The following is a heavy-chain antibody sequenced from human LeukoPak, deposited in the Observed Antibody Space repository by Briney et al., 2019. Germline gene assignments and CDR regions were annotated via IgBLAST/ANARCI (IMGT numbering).Heavy chain of an antibody. CDR2: FSGSGGTT. CDR3: AKDITMVRGPPGGYYFDY. Sequence: GGSLRLSCAASGFTFSSYAMSWVRQAPGKGLEWVSGFSGSGGTTYYADSVKGRFTISRDNSKNTLYLQMNSLRAEDTAIYYCAKDITMVRGPPGGYYFDYWGQGTLVTVSS. CDR1: GFTFSSYA. V-gene: IGHV3-23*01. D-gene: IGHD3-10*01. J-gene: IGHJ4*02.